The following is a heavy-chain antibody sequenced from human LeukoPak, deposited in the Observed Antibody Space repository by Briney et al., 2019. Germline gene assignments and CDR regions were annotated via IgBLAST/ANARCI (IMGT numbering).Heavy chain of an antibody. V-gene: IGHV3-23*01. CDR1: GFTFSSYA. Sequence: GGSLRLSCAASGFTFSSYAMSWVRQAPGKGLEWVSAISGSGGSTYYADSVKGRFTISRDNSKNTLYLQMNSLRAEDTAVYYCAKEGPPYYYDSSGFLDYWGQGTLVTVSS. J-gene: IGHJ4*02. CDR3: AKEGPPYYYDSSGFLDY. D-gene: IGHD3-22*01. CDR2: ISGSGGST.